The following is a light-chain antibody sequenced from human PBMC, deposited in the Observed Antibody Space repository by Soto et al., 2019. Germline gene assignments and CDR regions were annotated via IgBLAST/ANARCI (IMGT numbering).Light chain of an antibody. CDR1: QDISNY. V-gene: IGKV1-33*01. J-gene: IGKJ5*01. CDR2: DAS. Sequence: DIQMTPSPSSLSASVGARVTITCQASQDISNYLNWYQQKPGKAPKLLIYDASNLETGVPSRFSGSGSGTYFTFTISSLQPEDIATYYCQQYDNLPITFGQGTRLEIK. CDR3: QQYDNLPIT.